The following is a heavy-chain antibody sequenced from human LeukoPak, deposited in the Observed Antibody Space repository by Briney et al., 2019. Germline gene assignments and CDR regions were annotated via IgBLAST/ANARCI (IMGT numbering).Heavy chain of an antibody. D-gene: IGHD3-9*01. V-gene: IGHV4-39*01. CDR3: ARLHSGYDILTGYYTGPLDY. Sequence: KASETLSLTCTVSGGSISSSSYYWGWIRQPPGKGLEWIGSIYYSGSTYYNPSLKSRVTISVDTSKNQFSLKLSSVTAADTAVYYCARLHSGYDILTGYYTGPLDYWGQGTLVTVSS. J-gene: IGHJ4*02. CDR1: GGSISSSSYY. CDR2: IYYSGST.